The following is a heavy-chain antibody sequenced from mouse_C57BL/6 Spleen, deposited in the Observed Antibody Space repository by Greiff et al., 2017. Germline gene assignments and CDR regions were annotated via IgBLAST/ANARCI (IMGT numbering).Heavy chain of an antibody. Sequence: VQLQQSGPELVKPGDSVKISCKASGYSFTGYFMNWVMQSHGKSLEWIGRINPYNGDTFYNQKFKGKATLTVDKSSSTAHMELRSLTSEDSAVYYCAIYYGYDRDYAMDYWGQGTSVTVSS. CDR3: AIYYGYDRDYAMDY. V-gene: IGHV1-20*01. CDR2: INPYNGDT. J-gene: IGHJ4*01. CDR1: GYSFTGYF. D-gene: IGHD2-2*01.